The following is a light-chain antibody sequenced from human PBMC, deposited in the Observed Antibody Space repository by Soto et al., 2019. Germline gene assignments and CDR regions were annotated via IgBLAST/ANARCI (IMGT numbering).Light chain of an antibody. Sequence: EIVLTQSPGTLSLSPGERVTLSCRASQSVSSNYLAWYQQKPGQAPSLLIYAASSRDTGIPYRFRGSGSGTDFTLTISRLEPEDFAVYYCQQYDSSPWTFGQGTKVEIK. CDR3: QQYDSSPWT. V-gene: IGKV3-20*01. CDR2: AAS. CDR1: QSVSSNY. J-gene: IGKJ1*01.